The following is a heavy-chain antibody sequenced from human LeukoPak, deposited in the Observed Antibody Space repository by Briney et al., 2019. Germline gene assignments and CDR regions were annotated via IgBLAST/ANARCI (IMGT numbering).Heavy chain of an antibody. Sequence: GGSLRLSCVASGFTYSHYGMNWVRQAPGKGLEWVSGITSDSRGIYYADSVKGRFTIYRDNSKMTLYLQMDSLGVEDTALYYCVQDGAWGAFGAWGQGTLVTVSS. CDR3: VQDGAWGAFGA. J-gene: IGHJ5*02. CDR1: GFTYSHYG. D-gene: IGHD3-3*02. CDR2: ITSDSRGI. V-gene: IGHV3-23*01.